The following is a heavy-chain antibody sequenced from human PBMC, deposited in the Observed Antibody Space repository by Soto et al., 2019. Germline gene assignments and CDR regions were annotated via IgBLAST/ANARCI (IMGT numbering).Heavy chain of an antibody. CDR1: GFTFSSYA. V-gene: IGHV3-30*18. CDR2: ISGDGRDL. Sequence: GGSLRLSCAASGFTFSSYAMHWVRQAPGKGLEWVAVISGDGRDLYHADSVKGRFTIPRDNSKKTLYLLMNSLRAEDTAVYYCAKDRTPVADYYFDYWGQGALVTVSS. CDR3: AKDRTPVADYYFDY. J-gene: IGHJ4*02. D-gene: IGHD6-19*01.